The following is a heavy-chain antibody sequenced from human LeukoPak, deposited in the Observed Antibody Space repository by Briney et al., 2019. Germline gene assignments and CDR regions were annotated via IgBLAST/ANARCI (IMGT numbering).Heavy chain of an antibody. V-gene: IGHV3-48*03. CDR3: TTLTMASNFDY. CDR1: GFSFSVYE. Sequence: GGSLRLSCAASGFSFSVYEMHWVRQAPGKGLEWISDISSSGTTTYYADSVRGRFSISRDNAKNSLYLQMNSLRAEDTAVYYCTTLTMASNFDYWGQGTLVTVPS. D-gene: IGHD5-24*01. J-gene: IGHJ4*02. CDR2: ISSSGTTT.